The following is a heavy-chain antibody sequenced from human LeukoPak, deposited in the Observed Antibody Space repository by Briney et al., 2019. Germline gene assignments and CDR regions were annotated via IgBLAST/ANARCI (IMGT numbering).Heavy chain of an antibody. V-gene: IGHV3-23*01. CDR1: GFTFSTYA. Sequence: GGSLRLSCAASGFTFSTYAMSWVRQAPGKGLEWVSAISGRGGSTYYADSVKGRFTISRDNSKNTLYLQMNSLRAEDTAVYYCAKLDGGMGAFDIWGQGTMVTVSS. D-gene: IGHD3-16*01. J-gene: IGHJ3*02. CDR2: ISGRGGST. CDR3: AKLDGGMGAFDI.